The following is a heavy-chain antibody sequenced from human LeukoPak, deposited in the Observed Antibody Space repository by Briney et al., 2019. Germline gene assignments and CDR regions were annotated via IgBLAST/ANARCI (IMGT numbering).Heavy chain of an antibody. CDR3: AREGFSGSYYDY. CDR1: DGSISSYY. J-gene: IGHJ4*02. CDR2: IYYSGST. D-gene: IGHD1-26*01. V-gene: IGHV4-59*01. Sequence: SETLSLTCTVSDGSISSYYWSWIRQPPGKGLEWIGYIYYSGSTNYNPSLKSRVTISVDTSKNQFSLKLSSVTAADTAVYFCAREGFSGSYYDYWGQGTLVTVSS.